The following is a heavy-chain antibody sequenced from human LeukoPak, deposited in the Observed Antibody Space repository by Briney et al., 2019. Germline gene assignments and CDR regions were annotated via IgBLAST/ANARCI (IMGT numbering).Heavy chain of an antibody. J-gene: IGHJ3*02. D-gene: IGHD3-22*01. V-gene: IGHV3-48*04. CDR1: GFTFSSYS. CDR3: ARGRRTYYYDSSRAQAFDI. Sequence: PGGSLRLSCAASGFTFSSYSMNWVRQAPGKGLEWVSYISSSGSTIYYADSVKGRFTTSRDNAKNSLYLQMNSLRAEDTAVYYCARGRRTYYYDSSRAQAFDIWGQGTMVTVSS. CDR2: ISSSGSTI.